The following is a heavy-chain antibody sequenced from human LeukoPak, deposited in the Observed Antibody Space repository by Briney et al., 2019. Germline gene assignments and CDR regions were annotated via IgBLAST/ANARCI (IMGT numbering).Heavy chain of an antibody. Sequence: GASVKVSCKASGYTFTTYAIHWVRQAPGQRLEWVGWINAGNGYTKYSQKLQGRVTMTTDTSTSTAYMELRSLRSDDTAVYYCAREAWDYGSLSYWGQGTLVTVSS. CDR3: AREAWDYGSLSY. CDR1: GYTFTTYA. CDR2: INAGNGYT. D-gene: IGHD4-17*01. J-gene: IGHJ4*02. V-gene: IGHV1-3*01.